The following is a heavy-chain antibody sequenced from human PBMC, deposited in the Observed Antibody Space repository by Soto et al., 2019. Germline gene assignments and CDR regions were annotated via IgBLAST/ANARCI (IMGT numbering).Heavy chain of an antibody. D-gene: IGHD3-10*01. Sequence: SETLSLTCAVSGVSLTSGNSLTWVRQSPQRGLEYIGEIFHDGTANYYPSFERRVAMSVDTSRNQFSLKLTSVTAADTAVYFCARLVYDTRLNYMYFDFWGPGTLVTVSS. J-gene: IGHJ4*02. CDR3: ARLVYDTRLNYMYFDF. V-gene: IGHV4-4*02. CDR2: IFHDGTA. CDR1: GVSLTSGNS.